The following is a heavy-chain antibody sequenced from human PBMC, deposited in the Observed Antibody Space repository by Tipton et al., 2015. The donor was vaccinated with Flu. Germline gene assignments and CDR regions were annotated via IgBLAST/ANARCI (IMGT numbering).Heavy chain of an antibody. CDR1: GFTVSSNY. Sequence: VQLVQSGGGLIQPGGSLRLSCAASGFTVSSNYMSWVRQAPGKGLEWVSVIYSGGSTYYADSVKGRFTISRDNSKNTLYLQMNSLRAEDTAVYYCARFGSGYYGSGSYRSVGMDVWGQGTTVTVSS. CDR2: IYSGGST. V-gene: IGHV3-53*01. CDR3: ARFGSGYYGSGSYRSVGMDV. J-gene: IGHJ6*02. D-gene: IGHD3-10*01.